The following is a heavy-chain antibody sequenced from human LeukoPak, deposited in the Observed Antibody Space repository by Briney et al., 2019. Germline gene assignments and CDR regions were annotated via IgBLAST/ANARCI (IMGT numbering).Heavy chain of an antibody. CDR2: IYYSGST. D-gene: IGHD3-22*01. J-gene: IGHJ3*02. V-gene: IGHV4-38-2*02. Sequence: SETLSLTCTVSGYSISSSYYWGWIRQPPGKGLEWIGSIYYSGSTYYNPSLKSRVTISVDTSKNQFSLKLSSVTAADTAVYYCARDLQYYYDSSGYYLGARGAFDIWGQGTMVTVSS. CDR3: ARDLQYYYDSSGYYLGARGAFDI. CDR1: GYSISSSYY.